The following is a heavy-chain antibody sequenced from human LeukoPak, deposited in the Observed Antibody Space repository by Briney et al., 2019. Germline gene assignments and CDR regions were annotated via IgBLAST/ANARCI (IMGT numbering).Heavy chain of an antibody. CDR2: INQDGSGK. V-gene: IGHV3-7*01. CDR1: GFTFSSYW. Sequence: GGSLRLSCAASGFTFSSYWVSWVRQAPGKGLEWVANINQDGSGKYYVDSVKGRFTISRDFAKNSLYLQMNSLRAEDTAVYYCARDQPRFGEPKQYWGQGTLVTVAS. CDR3: ARDQPRFGEPKQY. J-gene: IGHJ4*02. D-gene: IGHD3-10*01.